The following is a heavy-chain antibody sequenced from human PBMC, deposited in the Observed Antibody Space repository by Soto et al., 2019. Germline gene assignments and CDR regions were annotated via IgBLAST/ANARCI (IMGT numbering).Heavy chain of an antibody. CDR3: ARRHYDFWSGYARYGMDV. CDR2: IYPGDSDT. V-gene: IGHV5-51*01. Sequence: PGESLKISCKGSGYSFTSYWIGWVRQMPGKGLEWMGIIYPGDSDTRYSPSFQGQVTISADKSISTAYLQWSSLKASDTAMYYCARRHYDFWSGYARYGMDVWGQGTTVTVSS. J-gene: IGHJ6*02. D-gene: IGHD3-3*01. CDR1: GYSFTSYW.